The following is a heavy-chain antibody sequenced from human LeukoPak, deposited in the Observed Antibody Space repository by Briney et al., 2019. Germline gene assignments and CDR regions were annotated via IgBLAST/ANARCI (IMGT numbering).Heavy chain of an antibody. Sequence: PSETLSLTCTVSGGSINTYYWRWIRQPPGKGLERIGYIHSSGKTNYNPSLKSRVTMSIDTSKNQFSLKLSSVTAADTAVYYCAGGQLLGYDVFDIWGQGTMVTVSS. CDR1: GGSINTYY. CDR2: IHSSGKT. V-gene: IGHV4-59*01. J-gene: IGHJ3*02. D-gene: IGHD3-16*01. CDR3: AGGQLLGYDVFDI.